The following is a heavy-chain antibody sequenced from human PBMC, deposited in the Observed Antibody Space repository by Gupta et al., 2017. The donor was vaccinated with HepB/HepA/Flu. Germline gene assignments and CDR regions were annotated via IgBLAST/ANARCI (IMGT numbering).Heavy chain of an antibody. CDR2: ISTSGANT. CDR1: GFFFSGYE. CDR3: ASKMKTSKAFDV. V-gene: IGHV3-48*03. J-gene: IGHJ3*01. D-gene: IGHD5-24*01. Sequence: QMVESGGGSVQPGGSLRLSCAASGFFFSGYEMTWVRQAPGKGLEWISNISTSGANTKEAASVEGRFTIFRDNAKNSLYLQMNNLRGDDTATYYCASKMKTSKAFDVWGQGAEVTVSS.